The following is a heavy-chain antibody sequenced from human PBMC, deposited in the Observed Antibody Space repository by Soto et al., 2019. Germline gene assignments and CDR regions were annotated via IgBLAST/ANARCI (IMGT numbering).Heavy chain of an antibody. CDR2: ISGSGGST. D-gene: IGHD3-10*01. J-gene: IGHJ4*02. V-gene: IGHV3-23*01. CDR3: ARDSNTEALLWFGDFDY. CDR1: GFTFSSYA. Sequence: PGGSLRLSCAASGFTFSSYAMSWVRQAPGKGLEWVSAISGSGGSTYYADSVKGRFTISRDNSKNTLYLQMNSLRAEDTAVYYCARDSNTEALLWFGDFDYWGQRTLVTVSS.